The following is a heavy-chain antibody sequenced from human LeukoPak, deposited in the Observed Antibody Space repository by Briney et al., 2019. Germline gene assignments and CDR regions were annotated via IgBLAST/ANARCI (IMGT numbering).Heavy chain of an antibody. CDR2: ISAYNGNT. D-gene: IGHD3-10*01. J-gene: IGHJ6*04. Sequence: ASVKVSCKASGYTFTSYGISWVRQAPGQGLEWMGWISAYNGNTNYAQKLQGRVTMTTDTSTSTAYMELRSLRSDDTAVYYCARGYYGSGSYSRYYYYYGMDVWGKGTTVTVSS. CDR3: ARGYYGSGSYSRYYYYYGMDV. CDR1: GYTFTSYG. V-gene: IGHV1-18*04.